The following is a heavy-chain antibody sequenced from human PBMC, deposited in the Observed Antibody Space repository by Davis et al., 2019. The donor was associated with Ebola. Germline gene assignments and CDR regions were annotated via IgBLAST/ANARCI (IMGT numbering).Heavy chain of an antibody. CDR2: ISNSGAHK. Sequence: GGSLRLSCVVSGFTFSSYAMNWVRQAPGKGLEWVASISNSGAHKNYADSLQGRFTVARDNAKNALYLQMNSLRAEDTAVYYCARDPYGDYWLDYWGQGTLVTVSS. J-gene: IGHJ4*02. CDR1: GFTFSSYA. CDR3: ARDPYGDYWLDY. V-gene: IGHV3-21*01. D-gene: IGHD4-17*01.